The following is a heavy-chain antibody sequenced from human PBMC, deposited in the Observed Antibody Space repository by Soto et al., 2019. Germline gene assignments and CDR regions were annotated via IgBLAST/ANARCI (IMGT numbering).Heavy chain of an antibody. CDR3: ARAGWGYYYDSSGYPDY. CDR2: IYYSGST. Sequence: SETLSLTCTVSGGSISSGGYYWSWIRQHPGKGLEWIGYIYYSGSTYYNPSLKSRVTISVDTSKNQFSLKLSSVTAADTAVYYCARAGWGYYYDSSGYPDYWGQGTLVTV. V-gene: IGHV4-31*03. J-gene: IGHJ4*02. D-gene: IGHD3-22*01. CDR1: GGSISSGGYY.